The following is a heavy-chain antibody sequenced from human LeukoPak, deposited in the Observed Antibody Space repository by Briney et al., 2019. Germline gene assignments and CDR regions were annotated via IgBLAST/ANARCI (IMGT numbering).Heavy chain of an antibody. Sequence: GGSLRLSCAASGFTFSSYGMHWVRQAPGKGLEWAAVIWYDGSNKYYADSVKGRFTISRDNSKNTLYLQMNSLRAEDTAVYYCARGYCTNGVCWNWFDPWGQGTLVTVSS. CDR2: IWYDGSNK. J-gene: IGHJ5*02. CDR3: ARGYCTNGVCWNWFDP. CDR1: GFTFSSYG. D-gene: IGHD2-8*01. V-gene: IGHV3-33*01.